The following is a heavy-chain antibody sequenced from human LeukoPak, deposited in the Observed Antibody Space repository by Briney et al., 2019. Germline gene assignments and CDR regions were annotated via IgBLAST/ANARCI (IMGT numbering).Heavy chain of an antibody. D-gene: IGHD3-16*01. Sequence: PGGSLRLSCAASGFTVSSKYMSWVRQAPGKGLEWVSVIYSGERTYYADSVKGRFTISRDNSNNTLCLQMNSLRAEDTAVYYCARDSVGASWADYWGQGTLVTVSS. CDR3: ARDSVGASWADY. CDR1: GFTVSSKY. J-gene: IGHJ4*02. CDR2: IYSGERT. V-gene: IGHV3-66*01.